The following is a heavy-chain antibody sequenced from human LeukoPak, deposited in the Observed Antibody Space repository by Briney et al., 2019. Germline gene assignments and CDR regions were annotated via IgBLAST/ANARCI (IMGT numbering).Heavy chain of an antibody. CDR1: GFTVSSNY. Sequence: GGSLRLSCAASGFTVSSNYMSWVRQAPGKGLEWVSVIYSGGSTYYADSVKGRFTISRDNSKNTLYLQMNSLRAEDTAVYYCATSLVPPPGYYYGMDVWGQGTTVTVSS. D-gene: IGHD3-16*02. V-gene: IGHV3-66*01. CDR3: ATSLVPPPGYYYGMDV. CDR2: IYSGGST. J-gene: IGHJ6*02.